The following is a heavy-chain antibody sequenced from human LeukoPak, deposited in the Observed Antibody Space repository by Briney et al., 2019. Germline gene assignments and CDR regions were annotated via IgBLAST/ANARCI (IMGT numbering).Heavy chain of an antibody. CDR3: ARDADIAVAGTFDY. J-gene: IGHJ4*02. Sequence: GGSLRLSCAASGFTFSSYAMHWVRQAPGKGLEWVAVISYDGSNKYYADSVKGRFTISRDNSKNTLYLQMNSLRAEDAAVYYCARDADIAVAGTFDYWGQGTLVTVSS. CDR2: ISYDGSNK. CDR1: GFTFSSYA. D-gene: IGHD6-19*01. V-gene: IGHV3-30*04.